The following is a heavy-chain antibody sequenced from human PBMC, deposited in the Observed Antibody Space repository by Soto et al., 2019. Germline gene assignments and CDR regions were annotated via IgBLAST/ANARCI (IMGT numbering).Heavy chain of an antibody. J-gene: IGHJ3*02. Sequence: GGSLRLSCAASGFTFSSYAMSWVRQAPGKGLEWVSLIRGSGGSTYYVDSVKGRFTISRDNSKNTLYLQINSLRADNTAMYFCAKDSAAGRIAGDAFDIWGRGTMVTVSS. V-gene: IGHV3-23*01. CDR2: IRGSGGST. D-gene: IGHD6-13*01. CDR1: GFTFSSYA. CDR3: AKDSAAGRIAGDAFDI.